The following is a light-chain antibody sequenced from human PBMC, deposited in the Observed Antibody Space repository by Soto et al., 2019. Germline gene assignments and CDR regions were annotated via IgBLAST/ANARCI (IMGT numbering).Light chain of an antibody. CDR2: GIS. V-gene: IGKV3-20*01. Sequence: EIVFTQSPGTLSLSPGESATLSCRASQSVSSNYFAWYQQRPGQAPRLLIYGISSRATGIPDRFSGSGSGTDFTLTISRLEPEDFAVYYCEQYGSSPRTFGQGTKVDIK. CDR1: QSVSSNY. CDR3: EQYGSSPRT. J-gene: IGKJ1*01.